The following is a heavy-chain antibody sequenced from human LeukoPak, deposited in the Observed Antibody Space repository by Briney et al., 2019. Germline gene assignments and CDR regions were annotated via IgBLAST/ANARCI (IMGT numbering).Heavy chain of an antibody. CDR3: ARPSYYYDSSGSVSGAFDI. V-gene: IGHV3-43*02. D-gene: IGHD3-22*01. Sequence: GGSLRLSCAASGFTFDNYAMHWVRQAPGKGLEWVSLITGDGGTTYYVDSVKGRFTISRDNAKNSLYLQMNSLRTEDTAVHYCARPSYYYDSSGSVSGAFDIWGQGTMVTVSS. CDR1: GFTFDNYA. J-gene: IGHJ3*02. CDR2: ITGDGGTT.